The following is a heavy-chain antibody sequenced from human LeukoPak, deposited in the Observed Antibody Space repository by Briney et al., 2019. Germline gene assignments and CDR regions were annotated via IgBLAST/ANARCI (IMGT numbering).Heavy chain of an antibody. D-gene: IGHD1-26*01. CDR2: ISGSGGST. J-gene: IGHJ4*02. CDR1: GFTFSSYA. CDR3: AKDLLLGGGATPFDY. V-gene: IGHV3-23*01. Sequence: GGSLRLSCAASGFTFSSYAMSWVRQAPGKGLEWVSAISGSGGSTYYADSVKGRFTISRDNSKNTLYLQMNSLRAEDTAVYYCAKDLLLGGGATPFDYWGQGTLVTVSS.